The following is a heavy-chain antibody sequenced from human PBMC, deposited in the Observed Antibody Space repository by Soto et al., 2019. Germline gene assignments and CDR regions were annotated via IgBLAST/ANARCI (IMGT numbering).Heavy chain of an antibody. J-gene: IGHJ4*02. V-gene: IGHV3-48*03. D-gene: IGHD3-3*01. Sequence: LRLSCAASGFTFSSYEMNWVRQAPGKGLEWVSYISSSGSTIYYADSVKGRFTISRDNAKNSLYLQMNSLRAEDTAVYYCARYKTIFGVVITGFDYWGQGTLVTVSS. CDR1: GFTFSSYE. CDR3: ARYKTIFGVVITGFDY. CDR2: ISSSGSTI.